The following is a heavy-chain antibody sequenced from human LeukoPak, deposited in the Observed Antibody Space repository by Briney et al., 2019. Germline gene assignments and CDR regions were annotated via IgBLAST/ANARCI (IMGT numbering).Heavy chain of an antibody. J-gene: IGHJ3*02. V-gene: IGHV3-21*01. Sequence: PGGSLRLSCAASGFTFSSYSMDWVRQAPGKGLEWVSSISSSSSYIYYADSVKGRFTISRDNAKNSLYLQMNSLRAEDTAVYYCARGMVGHAFDIWGQGTMVTVSS. CDR3: ARGMVGHAFDI. CDR2: ISSSSSYI. D-gene: IGHD3-10*02. CDR1: GFTFSSYS.